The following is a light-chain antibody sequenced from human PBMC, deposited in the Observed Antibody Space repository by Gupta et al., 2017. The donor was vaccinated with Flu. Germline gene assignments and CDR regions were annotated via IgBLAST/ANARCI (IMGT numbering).Light chain of an antibody. CDR3: QQNNNLHT. Sequence: SPSFMSASVGDRVTSACQESQNIRNYLNWDQQKPGQAPKLMIYDAYKVEKGVTSRFSGSGAGTDFTFTSSRLQHEDVAKYCCQQNNNLHTFGQGTXVEIK. J-gene: IGKJ1*01. V-gene: IGKV1-33*01. CDR1: QNIRNY. CDR2: DAY.